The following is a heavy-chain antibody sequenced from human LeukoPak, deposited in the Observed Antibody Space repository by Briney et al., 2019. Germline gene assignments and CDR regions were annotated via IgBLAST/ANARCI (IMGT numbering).Heavy chain of an antibody. CDR2: INMDGSST. J-gene: IGHJ4*02. D-gene: IGHD3-16*01. V-gene: IGHV3-74*01. CDR1: GFTFSTYW. CDR3: ARGGTFPFDY. Sequence: GGSLRLSCAASGFTFSTYWMHWVRQTPGKGLVWVSRINMDGSSTTYADSVMGRFTISRDNAKNTLFLQMNSLRAEDTAVYYCARGGTFPFDYWGQGTLVTVSS.